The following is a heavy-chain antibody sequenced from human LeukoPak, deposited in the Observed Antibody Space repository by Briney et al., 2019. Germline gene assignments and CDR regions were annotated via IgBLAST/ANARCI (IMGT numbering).Heavy chain of an antibody. CDR1: GYTFTSYG. CDR2: ISAYNGNT. D-gene: IGHD5-24*01. J-gene: IGHJ6*02. CDR3: GYTPYYYYGMDV. V-gene: IGHV1-18*01. Sequence: ASVKVSCKASGYTFTSYGISWVRQAPGQGLEWMGWISAYNGNTNYAQKLQGRVTMTTDTSTSTAYMELSSLRSEDTAVYYCGYTPYYYYGMDVWGQGTTVTVSS.